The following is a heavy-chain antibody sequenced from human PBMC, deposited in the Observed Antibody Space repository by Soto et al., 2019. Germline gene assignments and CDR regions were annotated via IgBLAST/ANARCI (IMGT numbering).Heavy chain of an antibody. Sequence: QVQLAESGGGVVQPGGSLRLSCVGSGFRFSDYGMHWVRQAPGKGLEWVAMMSFDGTYKYYADSVKGRFIISRDNSKNTLYLQINSLRAEDTAVYYCAKDRRDGEYNSVYDFWGQGTLVTVSS. V-gene: IGHV3-30*18. CDR3: AKDRRDGEYNSVYDF. CDR2: MSFDGTYK. J-gene: IGHJ4*02. CDR1: GFRFSDYG. D-gene: IGHD4-17*01.